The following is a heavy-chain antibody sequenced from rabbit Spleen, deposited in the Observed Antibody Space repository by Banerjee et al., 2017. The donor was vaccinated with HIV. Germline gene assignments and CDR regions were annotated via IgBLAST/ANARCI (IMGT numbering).Heavy chain of an antibody. V-gene: IGHV1S45*01. CDR2: INTATGKP. J-gene: IGHJ4*01. D-gene: IGHD4-2*01. CDR1: GFSFSDRDV. Sequence: QEDLEESGGGLVKPEGSLTLTCKASGFSFSDRDVMCWVRQAPGKGLEWIACINTATGKPVYATWAKGRFTISKTSSTTVTLQMTSLTAADTATYFCARSTTAISGNGLNLWGQGTLVTVS. CDR3: ARSTTAISGNGLNL.